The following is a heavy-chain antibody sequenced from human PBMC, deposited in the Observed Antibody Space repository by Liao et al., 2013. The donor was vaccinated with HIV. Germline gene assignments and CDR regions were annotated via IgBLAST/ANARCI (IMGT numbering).Heavy chain of an antibody. CDR3: ARGATWGRLDY. Sequence: QLQLQESGPGLVKPSETLSLTCTVSGGSISSSSYYWGWIRQPPGKGLEWIGSIYYSGSTYYNPSLKSRVTISVDTSKNQFSLKLSSVTAADTAVYYCARGATWGRLDYWGQGTLVTVSS. J-gene: IGHJ4*02. V-gene: IGHV4-39*07. D-gene: IGHD3-16*01. CDR1: GGSISSSSYY. CDR2: IYYSGST.